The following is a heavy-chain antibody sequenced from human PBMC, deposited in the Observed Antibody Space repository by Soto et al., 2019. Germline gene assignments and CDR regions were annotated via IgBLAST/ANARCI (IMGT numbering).Heavy chain of an antibody. CDR1: GFTYTNFG. Sequence: GGSLRLSCAASGFTYTNFGMSWLRQAPGKGLEWVAGIGASGDITWYADSVKGRLSISRDNSKNTLYLQLNSLRFEDTAVYYCAKDDFTDRGDDYFDYWGPGTLVTVSS. CDR2: IGASGDIT. CDR3: AKDDFTDRGDDYFDY. V-gene: IGHV3-23*01. J-gene: IGHJ4*02. D-gene: IGHD2-21*02.